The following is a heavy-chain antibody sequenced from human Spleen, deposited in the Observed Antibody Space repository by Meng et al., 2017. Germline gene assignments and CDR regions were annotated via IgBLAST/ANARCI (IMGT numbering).Heavy chain of an antibody. J-gene: IGHJ5*02. CDR2: INTDGSST. CDR1: GFTFSTYW. Sequence: EVQLVESGGGLVQPGVSLKLSCAASGFTFSTYWMHWVRQAPGKGLVWVSHINTDGSSTNYADSVKGRFTISRDNAKNTLYLQMNSLRAEDTAVYYCARGGIATTGTSAWGQGTLVTVSS. V-gene: IGHV3-74*01. D-gene: IGHD6-13*01. CDR3: ARGGIATTGTSA.